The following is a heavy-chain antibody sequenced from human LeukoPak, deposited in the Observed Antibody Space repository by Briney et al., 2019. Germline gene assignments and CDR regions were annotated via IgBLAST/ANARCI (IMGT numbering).Heavy chain of an antibody. V-gene: IGHV3-23*01. Sequence: GGSLRLSCEVSGFTFSSYAMSWVRQAPGKGLEWVSAISGSGGTTNYAGSVKGRLTISRDNSQNTLYLQMNSLRAEDTAVYYCAKRTPYSSGSYYFDYWGQGTLVTVSS. CDR1: GFTFSSYA. D-gene: IGHD3-22*01. CDR2: ISGSGGTT. J-gene: IGHJ4*02. CDR3: AKRTPYSSGSYYFDY.